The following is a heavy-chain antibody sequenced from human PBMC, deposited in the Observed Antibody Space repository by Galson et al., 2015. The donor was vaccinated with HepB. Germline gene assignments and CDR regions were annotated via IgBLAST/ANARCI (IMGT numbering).Heavy chain of an antibody. Sequence: SLRLSCAASGFTFDDYAMHWVRQAPGKGLEWVSGISWSSGSIGYADSVKGRFTISRDNAKNSLYLQMNSLRAEDTALYYCAKDIGYDFWSYYFDYWGQGTLVTVSS. V-gene: IGHV3-9*01. D-gene: IGHD3-3*01. CDR2: ISWSSGSI. J-gene: IGHJ4*02. CDR3: AKDIGYDFWSYYFDY. CDR1: GFTFDDYA.